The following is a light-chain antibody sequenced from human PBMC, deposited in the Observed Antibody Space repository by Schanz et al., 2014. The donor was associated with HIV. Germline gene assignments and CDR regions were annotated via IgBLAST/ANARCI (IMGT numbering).Light chain of an antibody. J-gene: IGLJ2*01. CDR3: SSYTGINSVI. CDR1: RSNIGAGYD. Sequence: QSVLTQPPSVSGAPGQRVTISCTGSRSNIGAGYDVHWYQQLPGTAPKLLIYGNTNRPSGVPRRFSGSKFDNTASLTVSGLHADDEAEYFCSSYTGINSVIFGGGTKLTVL. V-gene: IGLV1-40*01. CDR2: GNT.